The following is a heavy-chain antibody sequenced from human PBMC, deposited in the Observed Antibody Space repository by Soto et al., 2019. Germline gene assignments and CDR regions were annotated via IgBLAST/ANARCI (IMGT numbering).Heavy chain of an antibody. D-gene: IGHD2-15*01. Sequence: QVQLQESGPGLVKPSQTLSLTCTVSGDSISSGGYYWSWFRQHPGKGLEWIGYIYYSGSTYYKPSLKSRVTISVDTSKNQFSLKLSSVTVADTAVYYCATAALPAPFEYWGQGTLVTVSS. J-gene: IGHJ4*02. CDR1: GDSISSGGYY. CDR3: ATAALPAPFEY. CDR2: IYYSGST. V-gene: IGHV4-31*03.